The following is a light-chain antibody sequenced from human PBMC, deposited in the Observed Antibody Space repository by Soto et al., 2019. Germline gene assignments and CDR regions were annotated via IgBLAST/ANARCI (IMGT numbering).Light chain of an antibody. CDR2: GVS. CDR3: QQYGSSPWT. CDR1: QSVSSSY. J-gene: IGKJ1*01. V-gene: IGKV3-20*01. Sequence: EIVLTQSPGTLSLSPGERVTLSCRASQSVSSSYLAWYQQKPGQAPRLLIHGVSSRATGIPDRFSGSGSGTDFSLTISRLEPADFAMYYCQQYGSSPWTFGQGTKVEIK.